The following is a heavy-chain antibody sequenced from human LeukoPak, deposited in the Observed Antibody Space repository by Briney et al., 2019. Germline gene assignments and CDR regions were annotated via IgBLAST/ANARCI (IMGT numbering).Heavy chain of an antibody. D-gene: IGHD1-1*01. CDR3: ARVTTRTEDRYVRRAGFDP. CDR2: INTNTGNP. V-gene: IGHV7-4-1*02. Sequence: RASVKVSCKASGYTFNTYGITWVRQAPGQGLEWMGWINTNTGNPTYAQGFTGRFVFSLDTSVSTAYLQISSLKAEDTAVYYCARVTTRTEDRYVRRAGFDPWGQGTLVTVSS. J-gene: IGHJ5*02. CDR1: GYTFNTYG.